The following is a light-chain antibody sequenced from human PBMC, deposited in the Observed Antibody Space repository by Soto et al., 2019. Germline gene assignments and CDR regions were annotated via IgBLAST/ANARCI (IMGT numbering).Light chain of an antibody. V-gene: IGKV3-11*01. Sequence: ETVLTQSPATLSLSPGERATLSCMASQSVDMYLAWYQQKPGQAPRLLIYDASNRAPGIPARFSGSGSGTDCNLTISSLEPEDFGLYYCQQRKYWPPLTFGQGTRLEIK. CDR3: QQRKYWPPLT. J-gene: IGKJ5*01. CDR1: QSVDMY. CDR2: DAS.